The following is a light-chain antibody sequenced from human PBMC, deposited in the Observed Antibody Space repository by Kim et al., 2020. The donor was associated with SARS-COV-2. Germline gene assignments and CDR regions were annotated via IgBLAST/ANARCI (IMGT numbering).Light chain of an antibody. CDR1: ETVDRNF. CDR3: QQYARSLWT. J-gene: IGKJ1*01. CDR2: GAS. V-gene: IGKV3-20*01. Sequence: SPGEGATLSCRARETVDRNFLAWYQRRPGQAPRLVIYGASTRTTGISDRFSGSGSGTDFTLTINRLEPEDFAVYYCQQYARSLWTFGQGTKVDIK.